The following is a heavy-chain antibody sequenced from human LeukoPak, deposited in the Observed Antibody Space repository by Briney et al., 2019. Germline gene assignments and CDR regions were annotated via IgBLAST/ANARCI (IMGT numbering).Heavy chain of an antibody. J-gene: IGHJ6*02. V-gene: IGHV1-2*02. CDR3: ARCWGPSSYYYYYYGMDV. Sequence: ASVKVSCKASGYTFTGCYIHWVRHAPGQGLEWMGWINPNSGGTNYAQKFQGRVTMTRDTSISKAYMELSRLRSDDTAVYYCARCWGPSSYYYYYYGMDVWGQGTTVTVSS. D-gene: IGHD3-16*01. CDR2: INPNSGGT. CDR1: GYTFTGCY.